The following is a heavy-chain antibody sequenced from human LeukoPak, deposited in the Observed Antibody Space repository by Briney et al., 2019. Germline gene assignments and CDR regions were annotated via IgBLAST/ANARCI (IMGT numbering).Heavy chain of an antibody. D-gene: IGHD2-2*01. CDR3: ARESVPLGFDY. CDR1: GGSISSGGYS. Sequence: PSETLSLTCAVSGGSISSGGYSWGWIRQPPGKGLEWIGYIYHSGSTYYNPSLKSRVTISVDRSKNQFSLKLSSVTAADTAVYYCARESVPLGFDYWGQGTLVTVSS. J-gene: IGHJ4*02. V-gene: IGHV4-30-2*01. CDR2: IYHSGST.